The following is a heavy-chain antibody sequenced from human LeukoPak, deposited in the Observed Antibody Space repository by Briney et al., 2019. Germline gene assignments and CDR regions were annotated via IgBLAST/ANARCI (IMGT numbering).Heavy chain of an antibody. CDR2: INHSGST. V-gene: IGHV4-34*01. J-gene: IGHJ4*02. D-gene: IGHD3-22*01. CDR1: GGSFSGYY. Sequence: PSETLSLTCAVYGGSFSGYYWSWIRQPPGKGLEWIGEINHSGSTNYNPSLKSRVTISVDTSKNQFSLKLSSVPAADTAVYYCARRYYYDSSGYYYFDYWGQGTLVTVSS. CDR3: ARRYYYDSSGYYYFDY.